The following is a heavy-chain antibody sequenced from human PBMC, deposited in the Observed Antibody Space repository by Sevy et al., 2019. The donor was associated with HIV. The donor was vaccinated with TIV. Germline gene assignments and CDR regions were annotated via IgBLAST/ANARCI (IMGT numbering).Heavy chain of an antibody. D-gene: IGHD6-19*01. V-gene: IGHV7-4-1*02. CDR2: INTNTGNP. Sequence: ASVKVSCKASGYTFTSYAMNWVRQAPGQGLEWMGWINTNTGNPTYAQGFTGRFVFSLETSVSREYLQISSLKAEDTAVYYCARVNVDGTVVGDYWGQGTLVTVSS. CDR1: GYTFTSYA. CDR3: ARVNVDGTVVGDY. J-gene: IGHJ4*02.